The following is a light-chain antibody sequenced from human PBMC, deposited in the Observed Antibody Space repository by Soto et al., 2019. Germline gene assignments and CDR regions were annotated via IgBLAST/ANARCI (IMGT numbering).Light chain of an antibody. Sequence: SVLSQPAPLSGAPGQLITISCPRNSSDVGAFDYVSWYQQHPGEVPKLLIYDVSNRPSGVSNRFSGSKSGNTASLTISGLQAEDEADYYCSSYTTATVYVFATGTKVTVL. J-gene: IGLJ1*01. V-gene: IGLV2-14*03. CDR3: SSYTTATVYV. CDR1: SSDVGAFDY. CDR2: DVS.